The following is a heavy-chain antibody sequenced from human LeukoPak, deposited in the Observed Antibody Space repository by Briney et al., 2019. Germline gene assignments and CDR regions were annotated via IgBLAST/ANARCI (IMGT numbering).Heavy chain of an antibody. V-gene: IGHV3-11*04. J-gene: IGHJ4*02. CDR3: AREIVRMVRGVKYFDY. CDR2: ISSSGSTI. CDR1: GFTFSDYY. D-gene: IGHD3-10*01. Sequence: GGSLRLSCAASGFTFSDYYMSWLRQAPGKGLEGVSYISSSGSTIYYADSVKGRFTISRDNAKNSLYLQMNSLRAEDTAVYYCAREIVRMVRGVKYFDYWGQGTLVTVSS.